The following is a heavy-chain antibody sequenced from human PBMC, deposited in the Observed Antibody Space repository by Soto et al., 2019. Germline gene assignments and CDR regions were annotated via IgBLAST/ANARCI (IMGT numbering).Heavy chain of an antibody. J-gene: IGHJ4*02. V-gene: IGHV1-3*01. CDR1: GYTFTSYA. Sequence: ASVKVSCKASGYTFTSYAMHWVRQAPGQRLEWMGWINAGNGNTKYSQKFQGRVTITRDTSASTAYMELSSLRSEDTAVYYCARDGHYYDSSGFTYWGQGTLVTVSS. CDR2: INAGNGNT. CDR3: ARDGHYYDSSGFTY. D-gene: IGHD3-22*01.